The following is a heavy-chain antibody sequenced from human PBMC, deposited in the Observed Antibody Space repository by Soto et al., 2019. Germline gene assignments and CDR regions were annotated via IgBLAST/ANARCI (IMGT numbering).Heavy chain of an antibody. J-gene: IGHJ6*02. CDR1: SGPDRSHN. Sequence: QVQLQQSGPRLVKPSETLSLTCTVSSGPDRSHNWGWIRQPPGRGLEWIGYVYYTGDTAYNPSLRGRVTISADTATNDISLTLNSVTAVDTAVYYCVRQGIDYLHGLVDVGGQGTTVSVSS. CDR3: VRQGIDYLHGLVDV. CDR2: VYYTGDT. D-gene: IGHD4-17*01. V-gene: IGHV4-59*08.